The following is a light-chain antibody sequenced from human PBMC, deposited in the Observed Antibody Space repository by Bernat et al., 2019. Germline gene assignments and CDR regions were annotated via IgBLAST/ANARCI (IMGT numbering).Light chain of an antibody. CDR3: QQLNSYPIT. J-gene: IGKJ5*01. Sequence: DIQLTQSPPFLSASVGDRVTITCRASQVIGTYLAWDQQKPGKAPNLLIYGASTLQTGVPSRFSGSGSGTEFTLTISSLRPEDFATYHCQQLNSYPITFVQGTLLEIK. V-gene: IGKV1-9*01. CDR1: QVIGTY. CDR2: GAS.